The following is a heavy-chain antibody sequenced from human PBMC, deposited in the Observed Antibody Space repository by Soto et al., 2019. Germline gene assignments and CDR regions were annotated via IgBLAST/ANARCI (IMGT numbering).Heavy chain of an antibody. D-gene: IGHD4-17*01. J-gene: IGHJ4*02. CDR1: GFTFSSYE. Sequence: EVQLVESGGGLVQPGGSLRLSCAASGFTFSSYEMNWVRQAPGKGLEWVSYISSSGSTIYCADSVKGRFTISRDNAKNSLYLQMNSLRAEDTAVYYCASPPYGDYVPYWGQGTLVTVSS. V-gene: IGHV3-48*03. CDR3: ASPPYGDYVPY. CDR2: ISSSGSTI.